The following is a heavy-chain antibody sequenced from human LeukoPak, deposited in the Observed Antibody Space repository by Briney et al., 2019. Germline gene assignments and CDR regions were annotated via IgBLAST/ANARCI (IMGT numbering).Heavy chain of an antibody. V-gene: IGHV3-43*01. CDR2: ISWDGGST. CDR1: GFTFDDYT. D-gene: IGHD3-3*01. CDR3: AKAQGSGYLFAFDI. Sequence: GGSLRLSCAASGFTFDDYTMHWVRQAPGKGLEWVSLISWDGGSTYYADSVKGRFTISRDNSKNSLYLQMNSLRTEDTALYYCAKAQGSGYLFAFDIWGQGTMVTVSS. J-gene: IGHJ3*02.